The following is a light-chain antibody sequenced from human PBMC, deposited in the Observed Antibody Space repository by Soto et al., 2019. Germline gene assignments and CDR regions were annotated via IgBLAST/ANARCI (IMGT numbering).Light chain of an antibody. Sequence: EIVLTQSPGTLSLSPGERATLSCRASQSLSNNSLAWYQQKPGQPPRLLIFGASSRATGIPDRFSGSGSGTDFTLTVSRLEPEDFAVYYCQQYASSPFTFGPGTKVEIK. CDR3: QQYASSPFT. V-gene: IGKV3-20*01. J-gene: IGKJ3*01. CDR1: QSLSNNS. CDR2: GAS.